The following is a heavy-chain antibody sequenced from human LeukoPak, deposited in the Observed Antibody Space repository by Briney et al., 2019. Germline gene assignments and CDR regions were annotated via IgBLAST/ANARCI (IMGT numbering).Heavy chain of an antibody. Sequence: SETLSLTCTVSGGSISSYYWSWIRQPPGKGLEWIGYIYYSGSTNYNPSLKSRVSISVDTSKNHFSLKLSSVTAADTAVYYCARQGFDSWSGYLDYWGQGTLVTVSS. J-gene: IGHJ4*02. V-gene: IGHV4-59*08. D-gene: IGHD3-3*01. CDR2: IYYSGST. CDR3: ARQGFDSWSGYLDY. CDR1: GGSISSYY.